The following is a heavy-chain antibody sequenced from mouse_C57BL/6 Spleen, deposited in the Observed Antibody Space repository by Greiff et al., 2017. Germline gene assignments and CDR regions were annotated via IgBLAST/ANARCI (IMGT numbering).Heavy chain of an antibody. CDR2: IHPNSGST. CDR3: ARSSNYYGSSYGYFDV. J-gene: IGHJ1*03. Sequence: VQLQQPGAELVKPGASVKLSCKASGYTFTSYWMHWVKQRPGQGLEWIGMIHPNSGSTNYNEKFKSKATLTVDKSSGTAYMQLSSLTSEDSAVYYCARSSNYYGSSYGYFDVWGTGTTVTVSS. D-gene: IGHD1-1*01. V-gene: IGHV1-64*01. CDR1: GYTFTSYW.